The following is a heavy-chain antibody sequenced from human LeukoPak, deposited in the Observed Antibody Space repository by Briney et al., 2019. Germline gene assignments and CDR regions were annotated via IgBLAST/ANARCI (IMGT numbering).Heavy chain of an antibody. D-gene: IGHD2-15*01. J-gene: IGHJ4*02. CDR2: IYSGGST. CDR3: ARHGATELLNDY. Sequence: SGGSLRLFCAASGFTVSSNYMSWVRQAPGKGLEWVSVIYSGGSTYYADSVKGRFTISRDNSKNTLYLQMNSLRAEDTAVYYCARHGATELLNDYWGQGTLVTVSS. V-gene: IGHV3-53*01. CDR1: GFTVSSNY.